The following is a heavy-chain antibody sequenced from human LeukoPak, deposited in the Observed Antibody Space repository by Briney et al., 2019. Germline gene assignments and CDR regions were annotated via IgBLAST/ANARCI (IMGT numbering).Heavy chain of an antibody. D-gene: IGHD2-15*01. CDR3: ARHPFATPFDY. Sequence: SETLSLTCSASGGSISGYYWSWIRQPPGQGLEWIGYMYETGHTMYNSSLKSRVTMSLDTSKNHFSLSLSSVTAADTAVYYCARHPFATPFDYWGPGTLVTVSS. CDR2: MYETGHT. V-gene: IGHV4-59*08. CDR1: GGSISGYY. J-gene: IGHJ4*02.